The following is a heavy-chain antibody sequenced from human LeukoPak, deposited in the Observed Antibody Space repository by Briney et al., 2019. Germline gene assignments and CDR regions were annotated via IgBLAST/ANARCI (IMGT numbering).Heavy chain of an antibody. V-gene: IGHV3-33*06. J-gene: IGHJ4*02. CDR2: IWFDGGNK. D-gene: IGHD3-10*01. CDR1: GFTFSSYG. CDR3: AKEPMVRGVINYFDY. Sequence: GGSLRLSCVASGFTFSSYGMHWVRQAPGKGLEWVAVIWFDGGNKYYADSVKGRFTISRDNSKNTLYLQMNSLRAEDTAVYYCAKEPMVRGVINYFDYWGQGTLVTVSS.